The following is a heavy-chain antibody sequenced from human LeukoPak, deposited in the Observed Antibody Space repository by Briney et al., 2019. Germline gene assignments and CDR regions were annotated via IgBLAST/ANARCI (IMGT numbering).Heavy chain of an antibody. J-gene: IGHJ2*01. Sequence: PGGXLRLSCAASGFTFSDYYMSWVRQAPGKGVEGVSYFTSSVTPIFYADSVQCRFTISRDNARNSLHLQMNSLRAEDTAVYYCARVPAYSSGNWYFDLWGRGTLVTVSS. CDR2: FTSSVTPI. V-gene: IGHV3-11*04. D-gene: IGHD5-18*01. CDR3: ARVPAYSSGNWYFDL. CDR1: GFTFSDYY.